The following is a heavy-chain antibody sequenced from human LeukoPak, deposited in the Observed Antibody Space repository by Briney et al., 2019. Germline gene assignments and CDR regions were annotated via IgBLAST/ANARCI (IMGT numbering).Heavy chain of an antibody. Sequence: GGSLRLSCAASGFTFSSYAMHWVRQAPGKGLEYVSAISSNGGSTYYANSVKGRFTISRDNSKNTLYLQMGSLSAEDMAVYYCARGAQLCSPLNFDYWGQGTLVTVSS. CDR3: ARGAQLCSPLNFDY. D-gene: IGHD5-18*01. J-gene: IGHJ4*02. CDR2: ISSNGGST. CDR1: GFTFSSYA. V-gene: IGHV3-64*01.